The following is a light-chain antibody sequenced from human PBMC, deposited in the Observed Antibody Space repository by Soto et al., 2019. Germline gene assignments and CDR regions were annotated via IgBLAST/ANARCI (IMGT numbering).Light chain of an antibody. CDR3: LQDYNYPWT. Sequence: IQMTQSPSSLSASVEDRVIITCRASQSISNHLNWYQQKPGKAPKLLIFAASSLQSGVPSRFSGSGSATDFTLTISSLQPEDFATYYCLQDYNYPWTFGQGTKVDIK. J-gene: IGKJ1*01. CDR1: QSISNH. CDR2: AAS. V-gene: IGKV1-6*01.